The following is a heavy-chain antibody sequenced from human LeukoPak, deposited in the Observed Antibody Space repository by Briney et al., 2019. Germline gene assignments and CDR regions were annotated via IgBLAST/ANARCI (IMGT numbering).Heavy chain of an antibody. CDR2: ISGSAGST. J-gene: IGHJ4*02. Sequence: GGSLRLSCAASGFTFSNYAMSWVRQAPGKGLEWVSGISGSAGSTYYADSVKGRFTISRDNAKNSLYLQMNSLRAEDTAVYYCARDLNPTYYDFWSGYPSMIDYWGQGTLVTVSS. CDR3: ARDLNPTYYDFWSGYPSMIDY. CDR1: GFTFSNYA. D-gene: IGHD3-3*01. V-gene: IGHV3-23*01.